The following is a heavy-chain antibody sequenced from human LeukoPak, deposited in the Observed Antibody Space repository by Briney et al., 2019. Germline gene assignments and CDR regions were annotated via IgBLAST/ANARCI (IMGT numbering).Heavy chain of an antibody. Sequence: GGSLRLSCAASGFTFSDYYMSWIRQAPGKGLEWVSYISSSSSYTNYADSVKGRFTISRDNAKNSLYLQMNNLRAEDTAVYYCARIDILTGYSLGYWGQGTLVTVSS. CDR1: GFTFSDYY. CDR2: ISSSSSYT. CDR3: ARIDILTGYSLGY. D-gene: IGHD3-9*01. J-gene: IGHJ4*02. V-gene: IGHV3-11*06.